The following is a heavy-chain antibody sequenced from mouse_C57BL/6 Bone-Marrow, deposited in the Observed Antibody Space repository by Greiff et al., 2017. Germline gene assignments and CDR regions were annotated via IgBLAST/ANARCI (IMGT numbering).Heavy chain of an antibody. CDR2: INSVGGST. CDR1: EYEFPSHD. J-gene: IGHJ3*01. Sequence: EVKLMESGGGLVQPGESLKLSCESNEYEFPSHDMSWVRKTPEKRLVLVAAINSVGGSTYYPDTMEGRFIISRVNTTKTLYLQLSSLWSEETALYYCARHDGDVWFAYWGQGTRVTVSA. D-gene: IGHD3-3*01. V-gene: IGHV5-2*01. CDR3: ARHDGDVWFAY.